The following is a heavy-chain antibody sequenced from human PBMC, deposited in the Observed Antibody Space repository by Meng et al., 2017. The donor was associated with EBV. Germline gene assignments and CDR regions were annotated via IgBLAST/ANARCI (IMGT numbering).Heavy chain of an antibody. D-gene: IGHD5-12*01. J-gene: IGHJ5*02. CDR3: ARVVATIFTNWFDP. CDR2: IYYSGST. CDR1: GGSISSSSYY. Sequence: QQQLQESGPGRGKPSETLSPTCSVSGGSISSSSYYWGWIRQPPGKGLEWIGSIYYSGSTYYNPSLKSRVTISVDTSKNQFSLKLSPVTAADTAVYYCARVVATIFTNWFDPWGQGTLVTVSS. V-gene: IGHV4-39*07.